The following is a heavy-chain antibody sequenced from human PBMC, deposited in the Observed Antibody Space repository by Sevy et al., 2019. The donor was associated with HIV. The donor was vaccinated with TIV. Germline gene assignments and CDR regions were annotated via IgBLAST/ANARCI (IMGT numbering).Heavy chain of an antibody. CDR1: GYTLTQLS. J-gene: IGHJ4*02. D-gene: IGHD3-22*01. V-gene: IGHV1-24*01. Sequence: ASVKVSCKVSGYTLTQLSMHWVRQAPGKGLEWMGSFDPEDGETRYAPMLQGRVTLTEDTSTDTAYMELRSLKSEDTAVYYCATTKDYYDSSGSPFDYWGQGTLVTVSS. CDR2: FDPEDGET. CDR3: ATTKDYYDSSGSPFDY.